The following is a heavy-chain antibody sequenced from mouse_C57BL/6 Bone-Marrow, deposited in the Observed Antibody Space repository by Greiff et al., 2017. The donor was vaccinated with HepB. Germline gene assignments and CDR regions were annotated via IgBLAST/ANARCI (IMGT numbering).Heavy chain of an antibody. V-gene: IGHV5-17*01. Sequence: DVMLVESGGGLVKPGGSLKLSCAASGFTFSDYGMHWVRQAPEKGLEWVAYISSGSSTIYYADTVKGRFTISRDNAKNTLFLQMTSLRSEYTAMYYCARDYGSSYDWYFDVWGTGTTVTVSS. D-gene: IGHD1-1*01. CDR3: ARDYGSSYDWYFDV. J-gene: IGHJ1*03. CDR2: ISSGSSTI. CDR1: GFTFSDYG.